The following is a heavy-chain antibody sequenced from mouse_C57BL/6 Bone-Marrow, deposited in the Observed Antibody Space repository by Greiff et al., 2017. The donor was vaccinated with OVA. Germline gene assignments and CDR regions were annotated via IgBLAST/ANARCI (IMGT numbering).Heavy chain of an antibody. J-gene: IGHJ3*01. Sequence: DVMLVESGGGLVQPGGSLKLSCAASGFTFSDYYMYWVRQTPEKRLEWVAYISNGGGSTYYPDTVKGRFTISRDNAKNTLYLQMSRLKSEDTAMYYCARQLFFAYWGQGTLVTVSA. CDR1: GFTFSDYY. CDR3: ARQLFFAY. CDR2: ISNGGGST. V-gene: IGHV5-12*01.